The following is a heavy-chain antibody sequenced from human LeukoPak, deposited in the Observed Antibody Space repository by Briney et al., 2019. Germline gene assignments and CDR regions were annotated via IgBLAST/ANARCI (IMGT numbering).Heavy chain of an antibody. V-gene: IGHV1-18*04. CDR1: GYTFDSFG. Sequence: ASVTVSCKTSGYTFDSFGVSWVRQAHGQGLEWMGWVSGVNGDTKYSQKVQGRVTMTTDTSTSTAYMELRSLRSDDTAVYYCARDVGFFYDSGSVLDQWGQGTRVIVSS. CDR3: ARDVGFFYDSGSVLDQ. CDR2: VSGVNGDT. J-gene: IGHJ4*02. D-gene: IGHD3-10*01.